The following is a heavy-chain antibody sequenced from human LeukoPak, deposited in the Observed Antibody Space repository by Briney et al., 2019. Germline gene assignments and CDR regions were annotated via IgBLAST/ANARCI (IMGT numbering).Heavy chain of an antibody. CDR1: GFIFSDYA. J-gene: IGHJ4*02. D-gene: IGHD7-27*01. V-gene: IGHV3-74*01. CDR2: IISDGSTT. Sequence: GGSLRLSCAASGFIFSDYAMHWVRQAPGKGLVWVSRIISDGSTTDYADSVKGRFTISRDDSKNTLSLQMNSLRVEDTAVYYCAQDLAWGAFDHWGQGTLVTVSS. CDR3: AQDLAWGAFDH.